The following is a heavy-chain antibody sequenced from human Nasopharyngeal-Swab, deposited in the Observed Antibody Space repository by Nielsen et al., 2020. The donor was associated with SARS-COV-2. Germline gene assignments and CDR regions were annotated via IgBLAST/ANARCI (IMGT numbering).Heavy chain of an antibody. D-gene: IGHD6-19*01. Sequence: WIRQPPGKGLEWVAVISYDGSNKYYADSVKGRFTISRDNSKNTLYLQMNSLKAEDTAVYYCAKAFAPTAVAGTATLGYWGQGTLVTVSS. V-gene: IGHV3-30*18. CDR2: ISYDGSNK. J-gene: IGHJ4*02. CDR3: AKAFAPTAVAGTATLGY.